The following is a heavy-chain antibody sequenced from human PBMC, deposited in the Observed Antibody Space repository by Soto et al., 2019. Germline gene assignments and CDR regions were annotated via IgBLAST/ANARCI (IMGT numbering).Heavy chain of an antibody. V-gene: IGHV4-39*01. CDR1: GGSISSSSYY. Sequence: QLQLQESGPGLVKPSETLSLTCTVSGGSISSSSYYWGWIRQPPGKGLEWIGRIYYSGSTYYNPSXXXRXXKSVDTSKNQFSLKLSSVTAADTAVYYCATLWGQDWGQGTLVTVSS. CDR2: IYYSGST. CDR3: ATLWGQD. D-gene: IGHD3-10*01. J-gene: IGHJ4*02.